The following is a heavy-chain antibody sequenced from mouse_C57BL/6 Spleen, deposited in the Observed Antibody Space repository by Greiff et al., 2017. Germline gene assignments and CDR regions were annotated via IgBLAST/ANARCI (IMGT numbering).Heavy chain of an antibody. J-gene: IGHJ4*01. CDR2: FYPGSGSM. Sequence: VQLQQSGAELVKPGASVKLSCKASGYTFTEYSIHWVKQRPGQGLEWIGRFYPGSGSMKYNEKFKDKATLTADKSSSTVYMELSRLTSEDSAVYFCARRGACTKEVAVDYWGQGTSGTVSS. D-gene: IGHD1-1*01. CDR1: GYTFTEYS. CDR3: ARRGACTKEVAVDY. V-gene: IGHV1-62-2*01.